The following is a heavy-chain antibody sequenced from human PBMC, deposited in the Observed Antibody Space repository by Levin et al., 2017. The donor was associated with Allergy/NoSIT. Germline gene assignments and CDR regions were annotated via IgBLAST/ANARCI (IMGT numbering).Heavy chain of an antibody. V-gene: IGHV3-15*01. CDR2: INSKTDGGTT. CDR3: VTARLCHPATIRYYLDS. Sequence: GGSLRLSCAASGFSFTYAWMNWVRQTPGKGLEWVGRINSKTDGGTTDYAAPVRGRFTISRDDSKNTLYLQMNSLKTEDTGVYYCVTARLCHPATIRYYLDSWGQGTLVTVSS. D-gene: IGHD5-12*01. CDR1: GFSFTYAW. J-gene: IGHJ4*02.